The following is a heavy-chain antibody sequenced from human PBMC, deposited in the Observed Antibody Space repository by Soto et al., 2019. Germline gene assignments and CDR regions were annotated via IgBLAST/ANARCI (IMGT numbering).Heavy chain of an antibody. CDR2: IIPIVGIA. J-gene: IGHJ5*02. CDR3: ARGGVAGFDP. CDR1: GGTFSSYI. Sequence: QVQLVQSGAEVKKPGSSVKVSCKASGGTFSSYIISWVRQAPGQGLEWMGRIIPIVGIANYAQRFQGRVTITADKSTSTSYMEMRSLRSEDTAVYYCARGGVAGFDPWGQGTLVTVSS. D-gene: IGHD6-19*01. V-gene: IGHV1-69*02.